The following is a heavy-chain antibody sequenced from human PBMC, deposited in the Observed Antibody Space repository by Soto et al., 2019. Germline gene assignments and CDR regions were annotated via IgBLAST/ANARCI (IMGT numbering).Heavy chain of an antibody. V-gene: IGHV3-23*01. J-gene: IGHJ4*02. CDR3: AKYSTSWRGGQFDY. Sequence: EVQLLESGGGLVQPGGSLRLSCAASGFTFSSYAMSWVRQAPGKGLEWVLAVSSSGGSTYYAVSVKGRFTISRDNSKNTLYLQMNSLRAEDTAVYYCAKYSTSWRGGQFDYWGQGTLVTVSS. CDR2: VSSSGGST. CDR1: GFTFSSYA. D-gene: IGHD6-13*01.